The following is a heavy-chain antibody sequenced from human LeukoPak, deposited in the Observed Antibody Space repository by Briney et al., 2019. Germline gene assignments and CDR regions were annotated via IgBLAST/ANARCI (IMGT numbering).Heavy chain of an antibody. V-gene: IGHV4-59*01. Sequence: PSVTLSLTCNVSAGSISNYYWTWIRQPPGEGLEWIGYIYYSGSTNYNPSLKSRVTISIDTSKNQFSLKLSSVTAADTAVYYCAREIETYYYDSSGYKRAFDIWGQGTMVTVSS. CDR1: AGSISNYY. J-gene: IGHJ3*02. CDR3: AREIETYYYDSSGYKRAFDI. D-gene: IGHD3-22*01. CDR2: IYYSGST.